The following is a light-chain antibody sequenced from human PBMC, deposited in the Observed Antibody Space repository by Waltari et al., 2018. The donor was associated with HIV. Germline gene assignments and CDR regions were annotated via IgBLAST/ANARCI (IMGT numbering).Light chain of an antibody. V-gene: IGLV3-1*01. CDR3: QAWDSSTVV. Sequence: SYELNQPPSVSVSPGQTASITCSGDKLGDKYACWYQQKPGQSPVLVMYQATKRPSEIPERCSGSNSGNTATLTIGGTQAMDEADYYCQAWDSSTVVFGGGTKLTVL. CDR2: QAT. CDR1: KLGDKY. J-gene: IGLJ2*01.